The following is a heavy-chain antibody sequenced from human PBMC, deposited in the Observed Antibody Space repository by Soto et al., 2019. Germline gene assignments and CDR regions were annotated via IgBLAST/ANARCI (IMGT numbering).Heavy chain of an antibody. J-gene: IGHJ3*02. D-gene: IGHD3-3*01. CDR2: ISGSGGST. Sequence: EVQLLESGGGLVQPGGSLRLSCAASGFTFSSYAMSWVRQAPGKGLEWASAISGSGGSTYYADSVKGRFTISRDNSKNTLYLQMNSLRAEDTAVYYCAKVLTYYDFWSGYTDAFDIWGQGTMVTVSS. V-gene: IGHV3-23*01. CDR1: GFTFSSYA. CDR3: AKVLTYYDFWSGYTDAFDI.